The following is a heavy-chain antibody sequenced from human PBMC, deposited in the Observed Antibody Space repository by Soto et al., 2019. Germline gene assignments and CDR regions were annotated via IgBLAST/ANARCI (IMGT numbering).Heavy chain of an antibody. V-gene: IGHV3-23*01. J-gene: IGHJ4*02. Sequence: GSLRLSCAASGLTFSMSWMTWIRQAPGKGLEWVSAISYGGGTTYYADSVKGRFTISRDNSKNTLYLQMNSLRAEDTAVYYCAKNPGYYYDSTGYHFDYWGQGTLVTVSS. D-gene: IGHD3-22*01. CDR3: AKNPGYYYDSTGYHFDY. CDR2: ISYGGGTT. CDR1: GLTFSMSW.